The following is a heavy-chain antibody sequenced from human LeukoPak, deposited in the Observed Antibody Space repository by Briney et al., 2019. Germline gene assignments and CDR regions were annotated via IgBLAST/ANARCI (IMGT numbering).Heavy chain of an antibody. CDR3: ARVVVVPAAIPWGLDY. D-gene: IGHD2-2*01. CDR1: GFTFSSYS. V-gene: IGHV3-21*01. Sequence: PGGSLRLSCAASGFTFSSYSMNWVRQAPGKGLEWVSSISSSSSYIYYADSVKGRFTISRDNAKNSLYLQMNSLRAEDTAVYYCARVVVVPAAIPWGLDYWGQGTLVTVYS. CDR2: ISSSSSYI. J-gene: IGHJ4*02.